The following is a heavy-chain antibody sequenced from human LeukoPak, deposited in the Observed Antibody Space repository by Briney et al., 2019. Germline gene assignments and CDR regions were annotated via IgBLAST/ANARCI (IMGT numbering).Heavy chain of an antibody. J-gene: IGHJ6*03. CDR2: MKPDGSES. V-gene: IGHV3-7*01. CDR3: ARDGDTVLTRGYYYYMDV. CDR1: GLTFSGSW. Sequence: GGSLRLSCAVSGLTFSGSWIRQAPGKGLEWVASMKPDGSESWYVDSVRGRFTISRDNSKNSLYLQMNSLRAEGTALYYCARDGDTVLTRGYYYYMDVWGKGTTVTVSS. D-gene: IGHD4-23*01.